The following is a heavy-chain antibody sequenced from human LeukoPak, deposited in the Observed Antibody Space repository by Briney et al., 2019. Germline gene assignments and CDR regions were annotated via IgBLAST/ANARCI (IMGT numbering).Heavy chain of an antibody. V-gene: IGHV1-18*01. CDR3: ARDIATVQHLD. Sequence: ASVKVSCKASGYTFANYGISWVRQAPGQGLEWIGWISAYTGNTNYPQKVRGRVTMTTDTSTSTAYMELRSLRSDDTAVYYCARDIATVQHLDWGLGTLVTVSS. CDR2: ISAYTGNT. D-gene: IGHD4-17*01. CDR1: GYTFANYG. J-gene: IGHJ4*02.